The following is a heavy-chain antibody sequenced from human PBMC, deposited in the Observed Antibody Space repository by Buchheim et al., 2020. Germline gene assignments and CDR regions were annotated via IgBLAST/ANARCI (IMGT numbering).Heavy chain of an antibody. Sequence: EVQLVESGGGLVQPGGSLRLSCVASVFSFSTSWMTWVRQAPGKELEWEANIKQDGSETYYRGLVKGRFTISRDNAKNSLYLQMNSLRAADTAVYYCARGTYSYGFWGPGTL. D-gene: IGHD5-18*01. CDR1: VFSFSTSW. CDR3: ARGTYSYGF. J-gene: IGHJ4*02. V-gene: IGHV3-7*02. CDR2: IKQDGSET.